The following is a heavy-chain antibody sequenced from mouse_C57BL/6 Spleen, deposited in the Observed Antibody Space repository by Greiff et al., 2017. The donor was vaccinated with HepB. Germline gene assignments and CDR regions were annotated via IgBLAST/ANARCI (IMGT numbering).Heavy chain of an antibody. CDR1: GYTFTDYN. J-gene: IGHJ2*01. Sequence: EVQLQQSGPELVKPGASVKMSCKASGYTFTDYNMHWVKQSHGKSLEWIGYINPNNGGTSYNQKFKGKATLTVNKPSSTAYMELRSLTSEDSAVYYCARSGYDYDGNFDYWGQGTTLTVSS. CDR2: INPNNGGT. V-gene: IGHV1-22*01. D-gene: IGHD2-4*01. CDR3: ARSGYDYDGNFDY.